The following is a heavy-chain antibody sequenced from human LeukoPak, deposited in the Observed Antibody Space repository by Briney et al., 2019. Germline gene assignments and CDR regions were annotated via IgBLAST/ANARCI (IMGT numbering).Heavy chain of an antibody. CDR2: IYYGGST. J-gene: IGHJ4*02. CDR3: ARDYGDYQFDH. V-gene: IGHV4-39*02. D-gene: IGHD4-17*01. Sequence: PSETLSLTCTVSGGSISSSSYYWGWIRQPPGKGLEWTGNIYYGGSTYYKPSLKSRATISVDTSKNQFSLKLSSVSAADTAVYYCARDYGDYQFDHWGQGTLVTVSS. CDR1: GGSISSSSYY.